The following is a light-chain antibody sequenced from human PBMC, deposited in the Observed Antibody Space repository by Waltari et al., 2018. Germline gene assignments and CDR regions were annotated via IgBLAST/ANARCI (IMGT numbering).Light chain of an antibody. CDR3: QQGYNTLYS. CDR2: AAS. V-gene: IGKV1-12*01. CDR1: QGISSW. J-gene: IGKJ2*03. Sequence: DIQMTQSPSSLSASVGDKVPITCRASQGISSWLAWYQQKPGKASKLLIYAASSLQSGVPSRFSGSGSGTDYTLTISILQPEDFATYYCQQGYNTLYSFGQGPKVEIK.